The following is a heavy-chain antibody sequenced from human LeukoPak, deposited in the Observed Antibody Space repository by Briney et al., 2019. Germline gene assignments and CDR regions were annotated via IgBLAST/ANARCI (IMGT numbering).Heavy chain of an antibody. J-gene: IGHJ3*02. V-gene: IGHV3-7*01. CDR3: ARDDGTDFRRNFDAFDI. D-gene: IGHD3-3*01. CDR1: GFTFSSYW. Sequence: GGSLRLSCAASGFTFSSYWMIWVRQAPGKGLEWVANIKQDGSEKYYVDSVKGRFTISRDNAKNSLYLQMNSLRAEDTAVYYCARDDGTDFRRNFDAFDIWGQGTMVTVSS. CDR2: IKQDGSEK.